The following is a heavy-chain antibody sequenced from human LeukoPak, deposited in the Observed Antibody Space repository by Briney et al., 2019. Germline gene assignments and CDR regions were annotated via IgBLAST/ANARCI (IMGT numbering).Heavy chain of an antibody. CDR3: ARDQDLYDSSGTPLDY. V-gene: IGHV4-4*07. CDR2: IYTSGST. D-gene: IGHD3-22*01. Sequence: SETLSLNCSVSGGSISSYYWSWIRQPAGKGLEWIGRIYTSGSTNYNPSLKSRVTMSVDTSKNQFSLKLSSVTAADTAVYYCARDQDLYDSSGTPLDYWGQGTLVTVSS. CDR1: GGSISSYY. J-gene: IGHJ4*02.